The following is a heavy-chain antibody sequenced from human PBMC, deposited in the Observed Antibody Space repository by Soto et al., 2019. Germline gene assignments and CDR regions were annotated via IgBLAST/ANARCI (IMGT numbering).Heavy chain of an antibody. CDR3: ARDGSSSWYQYYYYGMDV. CDR2: INPNSGGT. D-gene: IGHD6-13*01. V-gene: IGHV1-2*02. Sequence: XSVKVWCKASAYAFSGYYMHWVRQAPGQRLEWMGWINPNSGGTNYAQKFQGRVTMTRDTSISTAYMELSRLRSDDTAVYYCARDGSSSWYQYYYYGMDVWGQGTTVTV. CDR1: AYAFSGYY. J-gene: IGHJ6*02.